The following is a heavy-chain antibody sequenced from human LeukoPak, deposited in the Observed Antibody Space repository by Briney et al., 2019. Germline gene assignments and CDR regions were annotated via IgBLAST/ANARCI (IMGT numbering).Heavy chain of an antibody. V-gene: IGHV1-69*13. Sequence: AASVKVSCKASGGTFSSYAISWVRQAPGQGLEWMGGIIPIFGTADYAQKFQGRVTITADESTSTAYMELSSLRSEDTAVYYCARARSGWYLDYWGQGTLVTVSS. J-gene: IGHJ4*02. CDR2: IIPIFGTA. D-gene: IGHD6-19*01. CDR1: GGTFSSYA. CDR3: ARARSGWYLDY.